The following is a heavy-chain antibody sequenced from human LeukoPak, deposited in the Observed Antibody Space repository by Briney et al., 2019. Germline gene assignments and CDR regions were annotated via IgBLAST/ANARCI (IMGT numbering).Heavy chain of an antibody. Sequence: SETLPLTCAVYGGSFSGYYWSWIRQPPGKGLEWIGEINHSGSTNYNPSLKSRVTISVDTSKNQFSLKLSSVTAADTAVYYCARHPGVVVTAMDYWGQGTLVTVSS. CDR1: GGSFSGYY. CDR3: ARHPGVVVTAMDY. J-gene: IGHJ4*02. CDR2: INHSGST. V-gene: IGHV4-34*01. D-gene: IGHD2-21*02.